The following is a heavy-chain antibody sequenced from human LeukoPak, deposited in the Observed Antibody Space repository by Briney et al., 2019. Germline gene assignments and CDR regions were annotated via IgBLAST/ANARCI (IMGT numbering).Heavy chain of an antibody. CDR1: EFTFSSYW. CDR3: ARLVRDAFDI. CDR2: IYSGGTA. Sequence: GGSLRLSCAASEFTFSSYWMTWVRQAPGKGLEWVSIIYSGGTAYYADSVKGRFAISRDNSKNTLYLQVKSLRAEDTAVYYCARLVRDAFDIWGQGTMVTVSS. V-gene: IGHV3-53*01. J-gene: IGHJ3*02.